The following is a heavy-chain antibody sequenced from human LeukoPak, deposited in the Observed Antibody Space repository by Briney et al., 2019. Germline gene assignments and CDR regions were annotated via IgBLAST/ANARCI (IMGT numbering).Heavy chain of an antibody. CDR1: GFTFSSYG. V-gene: IGHV3-30*02. CDR3: AKDRVPGGTGWFDP. J-gene: IGHJ5*02. CDR2: IQYDGSTK. Sequence: GGSLSLSCAASGFTFSSYGMHWVRQAPGKGLEWVSFIQYDGSTKYYADSVKGRFIISRDNSKNTLYLQMNSLRAEDTAVYYCAKDRVPGGTGWFDPWGQGTLVTVSS. D-gene: IGHD6-13*01.